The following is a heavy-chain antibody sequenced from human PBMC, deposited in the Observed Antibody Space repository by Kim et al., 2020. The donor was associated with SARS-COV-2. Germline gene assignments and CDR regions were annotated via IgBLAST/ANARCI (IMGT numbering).Heavy chain of an antibody. D-gene: IGHD5-12*01. Sequence: SETLSLTCTVSGDTINRSPYFWGWVRQPPGKGLQWIGSIYSSGTTYSSPSLSSRVTLSVDMSENQFSLRLTSVTVAETAVYYCARQGLGSGYDSPPAYFDHWSQGILVTVSS. V-gene: IGHV4-39*01. CDR3: ARQGLGSGYDSPPAYFDH. J-gene: IGHJ4*02. CDR2: IYSSGTT. CDR1: GDTINRSPYF.